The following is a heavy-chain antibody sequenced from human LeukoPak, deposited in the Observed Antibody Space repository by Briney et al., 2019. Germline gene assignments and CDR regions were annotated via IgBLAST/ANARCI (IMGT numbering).Heavy chain of an antibody. CDR1: GFTFDDYA. V-gene: IGHV3-9*01. Sequence: GGSLRLSCAVSGFTFDDYAMHWVRRVPGKGLEGVSGINWNSDSIGYADSVKGRFTTSRDNAKNSLYLQMNSLRAEDTAFYYCAINGGGDSGYGNFDYWGQGTLVTVSS. CDR2: INWNSDSI. D-gene: IGHD5-12*01. J-gene: IGHJ4*02. CDR3: AINGGGDSGYGNFDY.